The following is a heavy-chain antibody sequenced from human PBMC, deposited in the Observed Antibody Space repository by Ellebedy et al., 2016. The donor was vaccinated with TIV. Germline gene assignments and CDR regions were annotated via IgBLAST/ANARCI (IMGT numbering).Heavy chain of an antibody. CDR3: AKIPREEDTPFDY. J-gene: IGHJ4*02. V-gene: IGHV3-23*01. CDR2: ISISGDTT. Sequence: PGGSLRLSCAASGFTFSSYVMSWVRQAPGKGLEWVEWVSAISISGDTTSYADSLKGRFTISRDNSKNTLYMQMNSLRVEDTAVYYYAKIPREEDTPFDYWGQGTLVTVSS. D-gene: IGHD2-15*01. CDR1: GFTFSSYV.